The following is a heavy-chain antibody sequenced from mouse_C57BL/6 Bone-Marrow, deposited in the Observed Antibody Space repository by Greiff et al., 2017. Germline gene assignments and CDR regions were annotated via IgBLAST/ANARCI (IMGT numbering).Heavy chain of an antibody. J-gene: IGHJ2*01. Sequence: QVQLQQPGAELVMPGASVKLSCKASGYTFTSYWMHWVQQRPGQGLEWIGEIDPSDSSTNYNQKFKGKSTLTVYKCSIKAYMQLSSLTSDDSAVYYCARSGGVDYGNYYFDYWGQGTTLTVSS. CDR2: IDPSDSST. D-gene: IGHD2-1*01. CDR3: ARSGGVDYGNYYFDY. CDR1: GYTFTSYW. V-gene: IGHV1-69*01.